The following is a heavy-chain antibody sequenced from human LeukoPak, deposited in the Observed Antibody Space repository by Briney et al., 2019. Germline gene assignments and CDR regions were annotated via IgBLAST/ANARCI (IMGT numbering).Heavy chain of an antibody. J-gene: IGHJ4*02. Sequence: GGSLRLSCAASGFTFSSYAMHWVRQAPGKGLEWVAVISYDGSNKYYADSVKGRFTISRDNSKNTLYLQMNSLRAEDTAVYYCARDGDYYDSSGLDYWGQGTLVTVSS. CDR2: ISYDGSNK. D-gene: IGHD3-22*01. CDR3: ARDGDYYDSSGLDY. CDR1: GFTFSSYA. V-gene: IGHV3-30-3*01.